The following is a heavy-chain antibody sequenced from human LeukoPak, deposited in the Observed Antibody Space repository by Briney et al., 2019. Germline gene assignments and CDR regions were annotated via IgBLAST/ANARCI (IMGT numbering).Heavy chain of an antibody. CDR3: ARDKSGYSSFYYYGMDV. Sequence: PGRSLRLSCAASGFTFSSYGMHWVRQTPGKGLEWVAIISYEGSDKYYADSVKGRFTISRDNSKNTLYLQMNSLRAEDTAVYYCARDKSGYSSFYYYGMDVWGQGTTVTVSS. CDR2: ISYEGSDK. V-gene: IGHV3-30*03. D-gene: IGHD3-22*01. CDR1: GFTFSSYG. J-gene: IGHJ6*02.